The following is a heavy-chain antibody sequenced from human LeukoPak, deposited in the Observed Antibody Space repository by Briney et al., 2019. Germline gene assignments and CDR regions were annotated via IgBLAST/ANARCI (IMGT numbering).Heavy chain of an antibody. J-gene: IGHJ4*02. Sequence: GGSLRLSCAASGFTSSSYEMNWVRQAPGKGLEWVSYISSGSTIYDADSVKGRFTISRGNAKNSLYLQMNSLRAEDTAVYYCARESIAVAGAPFDYWGQGTLVTVSS. V-gene: IGHV3-48*03. CDR2: ISSGSTI. D-gene: IGHD6-19*01. CDR1: GFTSSSYE. CDR3: ARESIAVAGAPFDY.